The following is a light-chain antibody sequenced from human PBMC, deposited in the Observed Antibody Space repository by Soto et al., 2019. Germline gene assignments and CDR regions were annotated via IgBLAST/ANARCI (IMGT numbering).Light chain of an antibody. CDR2: AAS. Sequence: GDRVTITCRASQSISSWLAWYQQKPGKAPRLLIYAASSLQSGVPSRFSGSGSGTDFTLTINSLQPEDFATYSCQQSYNSPQTFGQGTKVDIK. CDR3: QQSYNSPQT. V-gene: IGKV1-39*01. CDR1: QSISSW. J-gene: IGKJ1*01.